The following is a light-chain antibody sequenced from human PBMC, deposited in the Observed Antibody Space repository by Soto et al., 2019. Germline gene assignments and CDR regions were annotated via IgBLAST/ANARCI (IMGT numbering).Light chain of an antibody. CDR2: DTS. V-gene: IGKV3D-20*01. Sequence: EIVLTQSPATLSLSPGESATLSCRASQSVSSYVAWYQHKPGLAPRLLIHDTSSKAIGIPDRLSGSESGTNFTLTIRRMQPEDVGMYYCQQYGSSPITFGQGTRLEIK. CDR1: QSVSSY. J-gene: IGKJ5*01. CDR3: QQYGSSPIT.